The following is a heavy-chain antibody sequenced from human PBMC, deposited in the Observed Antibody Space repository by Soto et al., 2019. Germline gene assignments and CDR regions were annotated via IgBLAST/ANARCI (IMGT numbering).Heavy chain of an antibody. CDR2: INAGNGNT. V-gene: IGHV1-3*01. Sequence: QVQLVQSGAEVKKPGASVKVSCKASGYTFTSYAMHWVRQAPGQRLEWMGWINAGNGNTKYSQKFQGRVTITRDTPASTAYMELSSLRSEDTAVYYCAGDLMTTVVWNWFDPWGQGTLVTVSS. D-gene: IGHD4-17*01. J-gene: IGHJ5*02. CDR3: AGDLMTTVVWNWFDP. CDR1: GYTFTSYA.